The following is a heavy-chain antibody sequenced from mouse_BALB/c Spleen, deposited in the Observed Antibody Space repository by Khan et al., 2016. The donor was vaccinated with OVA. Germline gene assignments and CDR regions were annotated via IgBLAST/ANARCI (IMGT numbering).Heavy chain of an antibody. V-gene: IGHV1-7*01. CDR1: GYTFTSYW. D-gene: IGHD2-2*01. CDR2: INPSTGYT. CDR3: TRGGYGSFAY. J-gene: IGHJ3*01. Sequence: QVQLKQSGAELAKPGASVKMSCKASGYTFTSYWMNWVKQRPGQGLEWIGYINPSTGYTEYNQKFKDKATLTADTSSSTACMQLSSLTSEDSADYYCTRGGYGSFAYWGQGTLVTVSA.